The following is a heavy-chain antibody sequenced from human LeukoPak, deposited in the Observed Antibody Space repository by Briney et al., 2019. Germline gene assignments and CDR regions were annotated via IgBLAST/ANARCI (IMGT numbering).Heavy chain of an antibody. CDR3: ERDNDYGDYPDAFDI. V-gene: IGHV3-30-3*01. D-gene: IGHD4-17*01. CDR1: GFTFSSYA. Sequence: PGRSLRLSCAASGFTFSSYAMHWVRQAPGKGLEWVAVISYDGSNKYYADSVKGRFTISRDNSKNTLYLQMNSLRAEDTAVYYCERDNDYGDYPDAFDIWGQGTMVTVSS. J-gene: IGHJ3*02. CDR2: ISYDGSNK.